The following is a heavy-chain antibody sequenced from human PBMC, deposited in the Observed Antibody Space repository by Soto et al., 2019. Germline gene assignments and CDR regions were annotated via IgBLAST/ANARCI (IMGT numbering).Heavy chain of an antibody. CDR2: ISRDGST. D-gene: IGHD3-16*01. J-gene: IGHJ4*02. Sequence: PSETLSLTCDVSGASISSANWWNWVRQPPGKGLEWIGEISRDGSTNFNPSLKSRVTISIAKSNNQFSLKLTSVTAADTAIYYCARDDYDYRFFDLWGQGALVTVSS. CDR3: ARDDYDYRFFDL. V-gene: IGHV4-4*02. CDR1: GASISSANW.